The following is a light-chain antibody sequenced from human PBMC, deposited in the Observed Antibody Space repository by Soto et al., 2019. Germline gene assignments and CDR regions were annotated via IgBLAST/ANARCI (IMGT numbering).Light chain of an antibody. CDR3: GTWDSSLSALYV. J-gene: IGLJ1*01. CDR1: SSNIGNNY. CDR2: ENN. V-gene: IGLV1-51*02. Sequence: QSVLTQPPSVSAAPGQKVTIACSGRSSNIGNNYVSWYQQLPGTAPTLLIYENNKRPSGIPDRFSASKSGTSATLGITGLQTEYEADYYCGTWDSSLSALYVFGTRTKLTVL.